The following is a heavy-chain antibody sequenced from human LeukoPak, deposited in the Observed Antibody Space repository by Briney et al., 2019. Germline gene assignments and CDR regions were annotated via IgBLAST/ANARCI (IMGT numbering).Heavy chain of an antibody. V-gene: IGHV3-7*01. D-gene: IGHD3-10*01. CDR1: GLSFGSYW. CDR3: ARDAFGDFSY. Sequence: GRSLRLSCVASGLSFGSYWMDWVRQAPGKGLEWVANIRKDGGDIHYVDSVKGRFTISRDNAKNSVYLQMHSLRAEDTAMYYCARDAFGDFSYWGQGILVTVS. CDR2: IRKDGGDI. J-gene: IGHJ4*02.